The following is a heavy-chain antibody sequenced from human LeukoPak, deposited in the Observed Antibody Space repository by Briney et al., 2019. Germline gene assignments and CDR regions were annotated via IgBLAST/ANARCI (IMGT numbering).Heavy chain of an antibody. CDR3: ARAHPPYYDFWSGYYQPNWFDP. CDR2: ISAYNGNT. D-gene: IGHD3-3*01. V-gene: IGHV1-18*01. CDR1: GYTFTSCG. Sequence: ASVKVSCKASGYTFTSCGISWVRQAPGQGLEWMGWISAYNGNTNYAQKLQGRVTMTTDTSTSTAYMELRSLRSDDTAVYYCARAHPPYYDFWSGYYQPNWFDPWGQGTLVTVSS. J-gene: IGHJ5*02.